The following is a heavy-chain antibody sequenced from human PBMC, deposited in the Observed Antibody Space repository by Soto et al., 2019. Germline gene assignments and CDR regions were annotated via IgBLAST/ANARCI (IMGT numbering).Heavy chain of an antibody. D-gene: IGHD6-13*01. Sequence: GASVKVSCKASGYTFTSYAMHWVRQAPGQRLEWMGWINAGNGNTKYSQKFQGRVTITRDTSASTAYMELSSLRSEDTAVYYCARGGQQLVLRFWFDPWGQGTLVTVS. CDR1: GYTFTSYA. CDR2: INAGNGNT. V-gene: IGHV1-3*01. CDR3: ARGGQQLVLRFWFDP. J-gene: IGHJ5*02.